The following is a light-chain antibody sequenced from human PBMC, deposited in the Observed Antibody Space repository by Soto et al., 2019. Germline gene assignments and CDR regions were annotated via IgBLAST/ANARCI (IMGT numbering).Light chain of an antibody. CDR1: SSDVGGYNY. CDR2: DVS. Sequence: QSALTQPASVSGSPVQSITISCTGTSSDVGGYNYVSWYQQHPGKAPKLMIYDVSNRPSGVSNRFSGSKSGNTASLTISGLQAEDEADYYCSSYTSSSTLAVFGGGTQLTVL. V-gene: IGLV2-14*01. CDR3: SSYTSSSTLAV. J-gene: IGLJ7*01.